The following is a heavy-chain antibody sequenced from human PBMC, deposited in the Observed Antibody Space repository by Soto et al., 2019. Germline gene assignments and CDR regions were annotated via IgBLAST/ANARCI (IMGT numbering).Heavy chain of an antibody. J-gene: IGHJ5*02. Sequence: LRLSCAAPGFSFDGYAMNWVRQPPGKGLEWVSGISWNSGNIDYADSVKGRFTISRDNAKNSLYLQMNSLRAEDTALYYCVKASTYSSSQGWFDPWGQGTMVTVSS. CDR2: ISWNSGNI. V-gene: IGHV3-9*01. CDR1: GFSFDGYA. D-gene: IGHD6-6*01. CDR3: VKASTYSSSQGWFDP.